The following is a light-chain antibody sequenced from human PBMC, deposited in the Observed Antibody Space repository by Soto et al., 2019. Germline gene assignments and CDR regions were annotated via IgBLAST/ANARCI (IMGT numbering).Light chain of an antibody. CDR1: QSVGSNS. Sequence: EIVLTQSPGTLSLSPGERATLSCRASQSVGSNSLAWYQQRPGQAPRFLIYDASSRATGIPDRFSGSGSETDFTLTISRLEPEDFAVYYCQQYGSTPLTFGGGTKVEIK. J-gene: IGKJ4*01. CDR3: QQYGSTPLT. CDR2: DAS. V-gene: IGKV3-20*01.